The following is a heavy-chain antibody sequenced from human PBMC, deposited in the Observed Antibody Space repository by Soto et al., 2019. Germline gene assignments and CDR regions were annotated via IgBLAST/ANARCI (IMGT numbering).Heavy chain of an antibody. CDR1: GDTFTRYY. CDR3: ARGPLGSGSYYIDY. CDR2: INPSGGST. D-gene: IGHD3-10*01. J-gene: IGHJ4*01. V-gene: IGHV1-46*03. Sequence: ASVNGSCKAAGDTFTRYYMYWVRQAPGQGLEWMGIINPSGGSTNYAQKFQGRLTMTRDTSTSTVYMEVSSLRSEDTAVYYCARGPLGSGSYYIDYWG.